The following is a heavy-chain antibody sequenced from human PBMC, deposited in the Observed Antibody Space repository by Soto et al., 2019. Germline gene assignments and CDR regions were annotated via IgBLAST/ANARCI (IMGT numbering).Heavy chain of an antibody. CDR1: GFSVSSKY. V-gene: IGHV3-66*01. D-gene: IGHD3-16*01. CDR3: ARGIRWGISAFEH. J-gene: IGHJ4*02. CDR2: IYSGDDA. Sequence: EVQLVESGGGLVQPGGSLRLSCTVSGFSVSSKYMSWVRQAPGKGLEWVSVIYSGDDAHYADSVRGRFTISRDNSKNTLNLQMNSLRAEDTAVYYCARGIRWGISAFEHCGQGTLISVSS.